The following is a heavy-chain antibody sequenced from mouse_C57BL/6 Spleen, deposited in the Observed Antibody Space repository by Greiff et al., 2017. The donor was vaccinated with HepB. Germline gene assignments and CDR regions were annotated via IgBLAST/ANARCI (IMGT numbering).Heavy chain of an antibody. CDR1: GYTFTSYW. J-gene: IGHJ3*01. D-gene: IGHD1-1*01. Sequence: EVQLQQSGTVLARPGASVKMSCKTSGYTFTSYWMHWVKQRPGQGLEWRGAIYPGNSDTSYNQKFKGKAKLTAVTSASTAYMELSSLTNEDSAVYYCTRDYYGSPPWFAYWGQGTLVTVSA. V-gene: IGHV1-5*01. CDR3: TRDYYGSPPWFAY. CDR2: IYPGNSDT.